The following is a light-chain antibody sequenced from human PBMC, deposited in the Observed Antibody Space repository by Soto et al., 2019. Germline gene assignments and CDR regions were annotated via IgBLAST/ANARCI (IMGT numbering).Light chain of an antibody. Sequence: DIVLTQSPGTLSLSPGERATLSCRASQTVSSNYLAWYQQKPGQAPRLLLYGASSRATGIPDRFSGSGSGTDFTLTISRLEPEDVAVYYCQQYGSSPVTFGQGTKVEIK. J-gene: IGKJ1*01. CDR3: QQYGSSPVT. CDR1: QTVSSNY. V-gene: IGKV3-20*01. CDR2: GAS.